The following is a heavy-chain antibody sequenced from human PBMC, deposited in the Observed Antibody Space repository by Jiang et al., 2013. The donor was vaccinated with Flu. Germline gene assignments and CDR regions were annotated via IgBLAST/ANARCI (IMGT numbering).Heavy chain of an antibody. CDR1: GGSMSSGAYS. Sequence: GPGLVKPSQTLSLTCGVSGGSMSSGAYSWSWIRQPPGKGLEWIGYIYHSGGTYYNPSLKSRVTISVNRSKNQFSLNLTSVTAADTAVYYCARGNPDNDILTGYYYFDYWGQGTLVTVSS. J-gene: IGHJ4*02. CDR3: ARGNPDNDILTGYYYFDY. V-gene: IGHV4-30-2*01. D-gene: IGHD3-9*01. CDR2: IYHSGGT.